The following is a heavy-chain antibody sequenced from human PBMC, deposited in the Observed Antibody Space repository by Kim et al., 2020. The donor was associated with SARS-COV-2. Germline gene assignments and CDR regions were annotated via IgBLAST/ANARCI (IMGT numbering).Heavy chain of an antibody. J-gene: IGHJ4*02. V-gene: IGHV3-23*03. D-gene: IGHD3-10*01. Sequence: DSVKGRFTISRDNSKNTLYLQMNSLRAEDTAVYYCAKAPHFGAIRSYFDYWGQGTLVTVSS. CDR3: AKAPHFGAIRSYFDY.